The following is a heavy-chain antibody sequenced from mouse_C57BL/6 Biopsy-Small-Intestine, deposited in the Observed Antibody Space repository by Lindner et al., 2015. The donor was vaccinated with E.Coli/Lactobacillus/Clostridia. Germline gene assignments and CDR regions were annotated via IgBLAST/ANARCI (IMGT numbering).Heavy chain of an antibody. D-gene: IGHD1-1*01. CDR3: ARGGDYYGYFDY. V-gene: IGHV1-80*01. Sequence: VQLQESGAELVKPGASVKISCKASGYAFISYWMNWVKQRPGKGLEWIGQIYPGDGDTNYNGKFKGKATLTADKSSSTAYMQLSSLTSEDSAVYFCARGGDYYGYFDYWGQGTTLTVSS. CDR1: GYAFISYW. J-gene: IGHJ2*01. CDR2: IYPGDGDT.